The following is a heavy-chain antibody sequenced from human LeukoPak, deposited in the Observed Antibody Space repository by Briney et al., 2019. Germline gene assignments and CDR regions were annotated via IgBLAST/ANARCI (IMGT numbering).Heavy chain of an antibody. D-gene: IGHD2-21*02. Sequence: GGSLRLSCEASGFTFSHYIMSWLRQAPGKGLEWVSVISTSSSYIYYADSVKGRFTISRDNAKNSLYLQMNSLRAEDTAVYYCARDATSAYCGGDCYSGSFDYWGQGTLVTVSS. CDR1: GFTFSHYI. CDR3: ARDATSAYCGGDCYSGSFDY. CDR2: ISTSSSYI. J-gene: IGHJ4*02. V-gene: IGHV3-21*01.